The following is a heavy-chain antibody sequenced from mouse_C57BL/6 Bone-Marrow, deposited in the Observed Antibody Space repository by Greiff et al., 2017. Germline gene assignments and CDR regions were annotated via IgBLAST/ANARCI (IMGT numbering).Heavy chain of an antibody. Sequence: QVQLQQPGAELVRPGSSVKLSCKASGYTFTSYWMDWVKQRPGQGLEWIGNIYPSDSETHYNQKFKDKATLTVDNSSSTAYMQLSSLTSEDSAVYYCARKIYAMDYWGQGTSVTVSS. CDR3: ARKIYAMDY. V-gene: IGHV1-61*01. J-gene: IGHJ4*01. CDR1: GYTFTSYW. CDR2: IYPSDSET.